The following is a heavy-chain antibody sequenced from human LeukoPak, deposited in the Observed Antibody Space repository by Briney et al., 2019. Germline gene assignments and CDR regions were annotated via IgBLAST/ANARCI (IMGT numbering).Heavy chain of an antibody. CDR1: GYSFTSYW. D-gene: IGHD6-19*01. CDR3: ARHAPVAATWGFDY. J-gene: IGHJ4*02. CDR2: IDPSDSYT. V-gene: IGHV5-10-1*01. Sequence: GESLKISCKGSGYSFTSYWISWVRQMPGKGLEWMGRIDPSDSYTNYSPSFQGHVTLSADKSISTAYLQWSSLKASDTAMYYCARHAPVAATWGFDYWGQGTLVTVSS.